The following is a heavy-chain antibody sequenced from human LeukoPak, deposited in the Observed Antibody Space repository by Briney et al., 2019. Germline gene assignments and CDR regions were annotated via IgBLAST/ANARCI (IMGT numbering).Heavy chain of an antibody. CDR1: GFSVSKNY. CDR3: ARDPAPATGAFDI. D-gene: IGHD1-1*01. CDR2: IFNSGDT. V-gene: IGHV3-53*01. Sequence: GGSLRLSCAASGFSVSKNYMSWVRQAPGKGLEWVSVIFNSGDTYYADSVKGRFTISRDTSKNTLYLQMNSLRADDTAVYYCARDPAPATGAFDIWGQGTMVIIS. J-gene: IGHJ3*02.